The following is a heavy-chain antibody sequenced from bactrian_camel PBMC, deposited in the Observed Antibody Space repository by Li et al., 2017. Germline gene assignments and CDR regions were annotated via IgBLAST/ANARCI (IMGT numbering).Heavy chain of an antibody. CDR2: IIVGGGVA. J-gene: IGHJ4*01. V-gene: IGHV3S31*01. CDR3: VLDHDVRSDCLLGDYAYDY. Sequence: VQLVESGGGSVQPGGSLRLSCAASGYTYSVDCMGWFRQAPGKDREAVAAIIVGGGVAKYHDSVKGRFTISPVSPENTLYLQMDSLRPEDSAMYYCVLDHDVRSDCLLGDYAYDYWGQGTQVTVS. CDR1: GYTYSVDC. D-gene: IGHD4*01.